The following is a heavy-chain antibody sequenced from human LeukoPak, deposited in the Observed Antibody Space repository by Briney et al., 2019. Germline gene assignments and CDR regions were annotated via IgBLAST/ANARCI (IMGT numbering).Heavy chain of an antibody. CDR1: GGSISSYY. CDR3: ARDSRDGYNEAWAFDY. V-gene: IGHV4-59*01. D-gene: IGHD5-24*01. Sequence: PSETLSLTGTVSGGSISSYYWSWIRQPPGKGLEWIGYIYYSGSTNYNPSLKSRVTISVDTSKNQFSLKLSSVTAADTAVYYCARDSRDGYNEAWAFDYWGQGTLVTVSS. J-gene: IGHJ4*02. CDR2: IYYSGST.